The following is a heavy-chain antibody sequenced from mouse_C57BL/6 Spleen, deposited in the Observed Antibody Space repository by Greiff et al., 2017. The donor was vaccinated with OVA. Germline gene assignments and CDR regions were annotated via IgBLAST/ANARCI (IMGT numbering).Heavy chain of an antibody. CDR2: IDPSDSYT. D-gene: IGHD1-1*01. CDR3: AIGSSFDY. J-gene: IGHJ2*01. V-gene: IGHV1-69*01. Sequence: QVQLQQSGAELVMPGASVKLSCKASGYTFTSYWMHWVKQRPGQGLEWIGEIDPSDSYTNYNQKFKGKSTLTVDKSSSTAYMQLSSLTSEDSAVYYGAIGSSFDYWGQGTTLTVSS. CDR1: GYTFTSYW.